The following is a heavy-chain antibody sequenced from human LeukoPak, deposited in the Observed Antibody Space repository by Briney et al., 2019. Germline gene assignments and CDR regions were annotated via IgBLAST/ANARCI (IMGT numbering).Heavy chain of an antibody. Sequence: GGSLRLSCAASGFTFSTYLMSWVRQAPGKGLEWVGNTKEDGSEKYYIDSVKGRFTISRDNAKNLLFLQMNSLRAEDTAVYYCTRDEGATETTYRFDHWGQGTLVTVSS. CDR2: TKEDGSEK. CDR3: TRDEGATETTYRFDH. J-gene: IGHJ4*02. D-gene: IGHD4-17*01. V-gene: IGHV3-7*01. CDR1: GFTFSTYL.